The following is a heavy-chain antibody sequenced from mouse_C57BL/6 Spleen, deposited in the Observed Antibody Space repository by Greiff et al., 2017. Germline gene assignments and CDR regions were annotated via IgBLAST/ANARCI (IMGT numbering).Heavy chain of an antibody. V-gene: IGHV5-9-1*02. CDR1: GFTFSSYA. CDR2: ISSGGDYI. Sequence: EVKVVESGEGLVKPGGSLKLSCAASGFTFSSYAMSWVRQTPEKRLEWVAYISSGGDYIYYADTVKGRFTISRDNARNTLYLQMSSLKSEDTAMYYCTRERGYYYAMDYWGQGTSVTVSS. CDR3: TRERGYYYAMDY. J-gene: IGHJ4*01.